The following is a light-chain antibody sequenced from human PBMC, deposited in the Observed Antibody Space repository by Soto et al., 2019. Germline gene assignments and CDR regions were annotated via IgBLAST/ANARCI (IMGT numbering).Light chain of an antibody. V-gene: IGKV3-11*01. Sequence: DIVLTQSPATLSMSPGEGATLSCRASQSISIYLAWYQQKPGQAPRLLIYDASNRATGIPARFSGSGSVTDFTLTIRSLEPEDFAVYYCQQRSDWPITFGQGTRLETK. CDR1: QSISIY. J-gene: IGKJ5*01. CDR2: DAS. CDR3: QQRSDWPIT.